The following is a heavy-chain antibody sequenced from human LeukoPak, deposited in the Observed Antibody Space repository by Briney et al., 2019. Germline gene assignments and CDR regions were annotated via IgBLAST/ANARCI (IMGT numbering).Heavy chain of an antibody. V-gene: IGHV4-39*07. CDR1: GGSISSSSYY. D-gene: IGHD2-15*01. J-gene: IGHJ4*02. Sequence: SETLSLTCTVSGGSISSSSYYWSWIRQPPGKGLEWIGEINHSGSTNYNPSLKSRVTISVDTSKDQFSLKLSSVTAADTAVYYCARGPSHSDGDYWGQGTLVTVSS. CDR2: INHSGST. CDR3: ARGPSHSDGDY.